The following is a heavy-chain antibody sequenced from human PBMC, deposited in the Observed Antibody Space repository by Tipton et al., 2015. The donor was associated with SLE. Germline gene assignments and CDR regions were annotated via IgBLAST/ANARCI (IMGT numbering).Heavy chain of an antibody. CDR2: IYYSGST. J-gene: IGHJ4*02. CDR3: ARVLWGAAAADY. Sequence: LRLSCTVSGGSISSHYWSWIRQPPGKGLEWIGYIYYSGSTNYNPSLKSRVTISVNTSKNQFSLKLSSVTAADTAVYYCARVLWGAAAADYWGQGTLVTVSS. V-gene: IGHV4-59*11. D-gene: IGHD6-13*01. CDR1: GGSISSHY.